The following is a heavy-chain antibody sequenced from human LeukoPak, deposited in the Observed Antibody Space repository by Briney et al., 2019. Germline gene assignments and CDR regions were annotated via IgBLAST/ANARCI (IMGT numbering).Heavy chain of an antibody. V-gene: IGHV4-59*08. D-gene: IGHD3-3*01. Sequence: KPSETLSLTCTVSGGSISSYYWSWIRQPPGKGLEWIGYIYYSGSTNYNPSLKSRVTISVDTSKNQFSLKLSSVTAADTAVYYCARSSPLSDFWSDYGFDPWGQGTLVTVSS. J-gene: IGHJ5*02. CDR3: ARSSPLSDFWSDYGFDP. CDR1: GGSISSYY. CDR2: IYYSGST.